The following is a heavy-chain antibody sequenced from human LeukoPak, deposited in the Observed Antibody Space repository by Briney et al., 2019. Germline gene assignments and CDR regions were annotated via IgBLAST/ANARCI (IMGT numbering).Heavy chain of an antibody. CDR1: GYTFTAFY. CDR2: INPNSGAT. Sequence: ASVTVSFKASGYTFTAFYMHWVRQAPGQGLEWMGWINPNSGATNYAQKFQGRVTMTRDTSISTAYMELSRLRSDDTAVYYCARAHLIAAAGYNWFDPWGQGTLVTVSS. V-gene: IGHV1-2*02. D-gene: IGHD6-13*01. J-gene: IGHJ5*02. CDR3: ARAHLIAAAGYNWFDP.